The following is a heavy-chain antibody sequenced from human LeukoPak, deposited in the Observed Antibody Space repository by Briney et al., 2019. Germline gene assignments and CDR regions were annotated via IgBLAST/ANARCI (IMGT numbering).Heavy chain of an antibody. CDR2: IYPGDSDT. Sequence: WESLKISCKGSGYSFTSYWNGWVRQMPGKGLEWMVIIYPGDSDTRYSPSFQGQVTISADKSISTAYLQWSSLKASDTAMYYCARHDKEGWYGGAYWGQGTLVTVSS. V-gene: IGHV5-51*01. J-gene: IGHJ4*02. D-gene: IGHD6-19*01. CDR1: GYSFTSYW. CDR3: ARHDKEGWYGGAY.